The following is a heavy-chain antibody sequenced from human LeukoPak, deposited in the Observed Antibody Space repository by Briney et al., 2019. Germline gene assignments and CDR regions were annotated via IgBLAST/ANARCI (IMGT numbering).Heavy chain of an antibody. V-gene: IGHV3-15*01. CDR1: EFTINDAW. CDR2: IKSKTDGGTT. Sequence: PGGSLRLSCAASEFTINDAWMSWVRQAPGKGLEWVGRIKSKTDGGTTEYAAPVKGRFTISRDDSKNTLYLQMNSLKTEDTAMYYCSSRGSTPGVSSDDYWGQGTLVTVSS. D-gene: IGHD6-6*01. CDR3: SSRGSTPGVSSDDY. J-gene: IGHJ4*02.